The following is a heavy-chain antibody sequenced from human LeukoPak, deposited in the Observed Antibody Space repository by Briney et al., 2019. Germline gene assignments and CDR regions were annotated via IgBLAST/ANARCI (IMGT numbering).Heavy chain of an antibody. J-gene: IGHJ4*02. V-gene: IGHV3-23*01. CDR3: TTYYYDSSALGPADY. CDR2: ISGSGGST. D-gene: IGHD3-22*01. CDR1: GFTLSSYA. Sequence: GGSLRLSCAASGFTLSSYAMSWVRQAPGKGLEWVSAISGSGGSTYYADSVKGRFTISRGNSKNTLYLQMNSLRAEDTAVYYCTTYYYDSSALGPADYWGQGTLVTVSS.